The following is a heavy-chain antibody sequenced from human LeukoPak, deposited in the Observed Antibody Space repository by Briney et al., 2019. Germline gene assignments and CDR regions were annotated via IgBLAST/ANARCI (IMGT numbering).Heavy chain of an antibody. CDR1: GYTLTELS. V-gene: IGHV1-24*01. CDR2: FDPEDGET. J-gene: IGHJ5*02. CDR3: ARGSTPPVVVPAAPFDP. Sequence: ASVKVSCKVSGYTLTELSMHWVRQAPGKGLEWMGGFDPEDGETIYAQKFQGRVTMTRDTSISTAYMELSRLRSDDTAVYYCARGSTPPVVVPAAPFDPWGQGTLVTVSS. D-gene: IGHD2-2*01.